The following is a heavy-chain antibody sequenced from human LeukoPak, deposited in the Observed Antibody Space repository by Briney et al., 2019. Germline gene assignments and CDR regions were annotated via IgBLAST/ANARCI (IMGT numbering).Heavy chain of an antibody. CDR1: GFTFSSYS. CDR3: ARDYPVAQTTVTPDY. D-gene: IGHD4-17*01. CDR2: ISSSSSYI. Sequence: PGGSLRLSCAASGFTFSSYSMNWVRQAPGKGLEWVSSISSSSSYIYYADSVKGRFTISRDNAKNSLYLQMNSLRAGDTAVYYCARDYPVAQTTVTPDYWGQGTLVTVSS. V-gene: IGHV3-21*01. J-gene: IGHJ4*02.